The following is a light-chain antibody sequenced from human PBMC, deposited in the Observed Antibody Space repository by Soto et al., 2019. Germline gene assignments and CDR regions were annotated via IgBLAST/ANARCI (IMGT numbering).Light chain of an antibody. Sequence: DIQMTQSPSSLSASVGDRVIITCRASQSISNYLNWYQQKPGKAPKLLLYLASTLQTGVPSRFSGSGSGTDFTLTISSLQPEDFATFYCQQSFTTPRSFGQGTKVDIK. CDR1: QSISNY. CDR3: QQSFTTPRS. V-gene: IGKV1-39*01. CDR2: LAS. J-gene: IGKJ1*01.